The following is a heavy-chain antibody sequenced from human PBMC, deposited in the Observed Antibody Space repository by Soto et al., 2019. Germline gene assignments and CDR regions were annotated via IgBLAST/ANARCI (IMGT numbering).Heavy chain of an antibody. J-gene: IGHJ4*02. V-gene: IGHV4-31*03. CDR1: GGSISSGGYY. CDR3: ARGEYCSSTSCYGMVFDY. D-gene: IGHD2-2*01. Sequence: QVQLQESGPGLVKPSQTLSLTCTVSGGSISSGGYYWSWIRQHPGKGLEWIGYIYYSGSTYYNPSLKIRVTISVDTSKNQFSLKLSSVTAADTAVYYCARGEYCSSTSCYGMVFDYWGQGTLVTVSS. CDR2: IYYSGST.